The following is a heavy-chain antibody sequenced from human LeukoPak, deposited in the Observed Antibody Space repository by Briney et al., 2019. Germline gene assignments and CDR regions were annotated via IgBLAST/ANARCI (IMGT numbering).Heavy chain of an antibody. CDR2: IKSKTDGGTT. CDR1: GFTFSNAW. D-gene: IGHD2-2*01. J-gene: IGHJ4*02. Sequence: PGGSLRLSCAASGFTFSNAWMNWVRQAPGKGLEWVGRIKSKTDGGTTDCAVSVKGRFTISRDDSKNTLYLQMNNLKTEDTAVYYCTTAHCSSTSCQFWGQGTLVTVSS. V-gene: IGHV3-15*07. CDR3: TTAHCSSTSCQF.